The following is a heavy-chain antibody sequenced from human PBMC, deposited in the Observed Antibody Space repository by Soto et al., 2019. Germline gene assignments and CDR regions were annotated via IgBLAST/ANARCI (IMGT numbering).Heavy chain of an antibody. Sequence: GGSLRLSCAASGFTFSSYAMRWVRQAPGKGLEYVSAISSNGGSTYYANSVKGRFTISRDNSKNTLYLQMGSLRAEDMAVYYCAREVGITGTTYYYMDVWGKGTTVTVSS. D-gene: IGHD1-20*01. CDR1: GFTFSSYA. J-gene: IGHJ6*03. CDR3: AREVGITGTTYYYMDV. CDR2: ISSNGGST. V-gene: IGHV3-64*01.